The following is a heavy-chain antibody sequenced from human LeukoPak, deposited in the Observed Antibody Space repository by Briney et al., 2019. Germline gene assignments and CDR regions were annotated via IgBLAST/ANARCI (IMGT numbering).Heavy chain of an antibody. D-gene: IGHD5-12*01. V-gene: IGHV3-23*01. CDR3: ARDIELST. Sequence: GGSLRLSCAASGFNFADSAMSWVRQTPRKGLEWVSLISFNGRNTYYGDSVKGRFTISRDNSKDTVYLQMNSLRAEDTAICYCARDIELSTWGPGTMVTVSS. CDR1: GFNFADSA. CDR2: ISFNGRNT. J-gene: IGHJ3*01.